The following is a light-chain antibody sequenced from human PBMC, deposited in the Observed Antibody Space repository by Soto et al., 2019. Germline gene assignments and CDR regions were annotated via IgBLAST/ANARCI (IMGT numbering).Light chain of an antibody. Sequence: QSVLTQPPSASGTPGQRVTISCSGSSSNIGSNYVYWYQQLPGKAPKVLIYRNNQRPSGVPDRFSGSKSDTSASLAISGLRSEDEADYSCAAWDGSLSAVVFGGGTQLTVL. V-gene: IGLV1-47*01. CDR2: RNN. CDR3: AAWDGSLSAVV. CDR1: SSNIGSNY. J-gene: IGLJ3*02.